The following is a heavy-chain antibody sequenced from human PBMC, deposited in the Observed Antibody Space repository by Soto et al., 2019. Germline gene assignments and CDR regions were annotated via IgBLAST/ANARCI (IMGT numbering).Heavy chain of an antibody. CDR1: VGPFRGYY. CDR2: INHSRST. V-gene: IGHV4-34*01. Sequence: PSETLSLTFALYVGPFRGYYWCWIRQPPGKGLEWIGEINHSRSTNYNPSLKSRVTISVDTSKNQFSLKLGSVTAADTAVYYCARGGELREWFDPWGQGTLVTVSS. D-gene: IGHD1-26*01. CDR3: ARGGELREWFDP. J-gene: IGHJ5*02.